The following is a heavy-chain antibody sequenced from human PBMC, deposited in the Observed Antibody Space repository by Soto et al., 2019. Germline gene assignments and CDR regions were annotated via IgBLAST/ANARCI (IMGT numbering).Heavy chain of an antibody. D-gene: IGHD2-21*02. CDR3: VQTRCGGDCLQSYSSHSYYGLDV. J-gene: IGHJ6*02. CDR1: GLSLSTIGEG. V-gene: IGHV2-5*02. CDR2: VYWDDDK. Sequence: QITLKESGPPLVKPTQTLTLTCTFSGLSLSTIGEGVGWIRQPPGKALEWLALVYWDDDKRYSPSLKSRLTITKDTSVNQVVLTMTNTGPVATPTYYCVQTRCGGDCLQSYSSHSYYGLDVWGQGTTVTVSS.